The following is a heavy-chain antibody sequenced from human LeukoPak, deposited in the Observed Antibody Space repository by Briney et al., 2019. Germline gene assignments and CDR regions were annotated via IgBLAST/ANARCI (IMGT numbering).Heavy chain of an antibody. CDR1: GGSISSGSYY. CDR3: ARVGFLDAFDI. D-gene: IGHD3-3*02. Sequence: SETLSLTCTVSGGSISSGSYYWSWIRQPAGKGLEWIGRIYTSGSTNYNPSLKSRDTISVDTSKNQFSLKLSSVTAADTAVYYCARVGFLDAFDISGQGTMVTVSS. CDR2: IYTSGST. J-gene: IGHJ3*02. V-gene: IGHV4-61*02.